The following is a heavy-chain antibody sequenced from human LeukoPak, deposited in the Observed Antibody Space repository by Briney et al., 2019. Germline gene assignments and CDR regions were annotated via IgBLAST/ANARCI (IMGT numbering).Heavy chain of an antibody. Sequence: PSETLSLTCAVYGGSFSGYHWSWIRQPPGKGLEWIGEINHSGSTNYNPSLKSRVTISVDTSKNQFSLKLSSVTAADTAVYYCARASERATIPFDYWGQGTLVTVSS. D-gene: IGHD5-24*01. CDR3: ARASERATIPFDY. CDR1: GGSFSGYH. J-gene: IGHJ4*02. V-gene: IGHV4-34*01. CDR2: INHSGST.